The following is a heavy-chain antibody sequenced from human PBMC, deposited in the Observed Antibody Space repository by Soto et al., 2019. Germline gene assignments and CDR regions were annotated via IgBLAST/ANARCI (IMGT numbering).Heavy chain of an antibody. Sequence: SEHPSISCTVSGGSSSSYYWSWVRQPPGKGLEWIGYMYYGGRTNYNPSLKSRVTISVDTSKMQVSLKLSSVTAADTAVYFCARGTPSPLIVSSSRGPLLASWAQGTLV. V-gene: IGHV4-59*08. CDR2: MYYGGRT. CDR1: GGSSSSYY. D-gene: IGHD6-13*01. J-gene: IGHJ5*02. CDR3: ARGTPSPLIVSSSRGPLLAS.